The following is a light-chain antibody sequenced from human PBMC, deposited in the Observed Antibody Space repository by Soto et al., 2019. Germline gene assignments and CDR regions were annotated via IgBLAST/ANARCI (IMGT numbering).Light chain of an antibody. J-gene: IGLJ1*01. CDR3: NAQADNGKHV. CDR1: SSDVGHSNF. CDR2: EVS. V-gene: IGLV2-8*01. Sequence: QSALTQPPSASGSPGQSVTISYTGSSSDVGHSNFVSWYQQHPGKGPKLIIYEVSKRPSGVPDRFSGSKSGNTASLSVSGLQDEDEADYFCNAQADNGKHVFGTGTQLTVL.